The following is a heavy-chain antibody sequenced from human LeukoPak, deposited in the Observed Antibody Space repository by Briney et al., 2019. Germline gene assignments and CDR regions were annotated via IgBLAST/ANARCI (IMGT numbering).Heavy chain of an antibody. V-gene: IGHV1-18*01. CDR3: AREYSRYGMDV. Sequence: ASVKVSCKASGYTFTSYGISWVRQAPGQGLEWMGWISAYNGNTNYAQKLQGRVTMTTDTSTSIAYMELRSLRSDDTAVYYCAREYSRYGMDVWGQGTTVTASS. D-gene: IGHD2-21*01. CDR1: GYTFTSYG. J-gene: IGHJ6*02. CDR2: ISAYNGNT.